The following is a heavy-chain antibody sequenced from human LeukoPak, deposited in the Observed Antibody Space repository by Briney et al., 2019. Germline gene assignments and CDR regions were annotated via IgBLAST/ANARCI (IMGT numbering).Heavy chain of an antibody. J-gene: IGHJ4*02. CDR2: IYYSGST. D-gene: IGHD3-22*01. CDR1: GGSISSYY. CDR3: ARAGVSSGYWSL. Sequence: SETLSLTCTVSGGSISSYYWSWIRQPPGKGLEWIGYIYYSGSTNYNPSLKSRVTISVDTSKNQFSLKLTSLTAADTAVYYCARAGVSSGYWSLWGQGTLVTVSS. V-gene: IGHV4-59*01.